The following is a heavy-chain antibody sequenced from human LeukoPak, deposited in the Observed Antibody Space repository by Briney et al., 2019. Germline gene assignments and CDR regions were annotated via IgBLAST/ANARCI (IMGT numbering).Heavy chain of an antibody. V-gene: IGHV3-23*01. J-gene: IGHJ4*02. Sequence: GGSLRLSCAASGFTFSTYAMSWVRQAPGRGLEWVSTISGSGGSTYHADSVKGRFTISRGSSKNTIYLQMNSLRGEDTAIYYCARVIRAAAGKGYFDHWGQGTLVSVSS. CDR1: GFTFSTYA. D-gene: IGHD6-13*01. CDR3: ARVIRAAAGKGYFDH. CDR2: ISGSGGST.